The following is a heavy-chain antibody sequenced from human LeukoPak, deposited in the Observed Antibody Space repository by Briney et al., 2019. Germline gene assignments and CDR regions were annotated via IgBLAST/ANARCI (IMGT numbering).Heavy chain of an antibody. Sequence: VASVKVSCKVSGYTLTELSMHWVRQAPGKGLEWMGGFDPEDGETIYAQKFQGRVTMTEDTSTDTAYMELSSLGSEDTAVYYCATDTYSSSWTHAFDIWGQGTMVTVSS. CDR1: GYTLTELS. J-gene: IGHJ3*02. V-gene: IGHV1-24*01. D-gene: IGHD6-13*01. CDR2: FDPEDGET. CDR3: ATDTYSSSWTHAFDI.